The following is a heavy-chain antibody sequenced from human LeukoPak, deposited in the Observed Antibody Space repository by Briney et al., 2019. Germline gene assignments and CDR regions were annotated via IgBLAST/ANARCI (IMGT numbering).Heavy chain of an antibody. Sequence: ASVKVSCKASGYTFTSYGISWVRQAPGQGLEWMGWIRTSNGETRYAQKVQGRVTMTTDTSTSTVYMEVRSLRSDDTAVYYCARDWDCRSPSCSNCFDPWGQGTLVTVSS. D-gene: IGHD2-2*01. V-gene: IGHV1-18*01. J-gene: IGHJ5*02. CDR3: ARDWDCRSPSCSNCFDP. CDR1: GYTFTSYG. CDR2: IRTSNGET.